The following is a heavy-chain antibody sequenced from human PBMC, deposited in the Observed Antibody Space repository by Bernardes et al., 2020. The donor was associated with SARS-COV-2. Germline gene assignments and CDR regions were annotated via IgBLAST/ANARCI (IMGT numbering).Heavy chain of an antibody. CDR2: VTYDGSNK. CDR3: AKDRGATTAFDY. D-gene: IGHD1-26*01. CDR1: GFIFNNYG. V-gene: IGHV3-30*18. J-gene: IGHJ4*02. Sequence: SLRPSCAASGFIFNNYGLHWVRQAPGKGLEWVAVVTYDGSNKYYADSVKGRFTISRDNSKNTVYLQMNSLKPEDTAVYFCAKDRGATTAFDYWGQGTLVTGSA.